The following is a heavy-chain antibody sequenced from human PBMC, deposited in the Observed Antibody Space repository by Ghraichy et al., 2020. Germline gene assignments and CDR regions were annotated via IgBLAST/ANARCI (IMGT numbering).Heavy chain of an antibody. V-gene: IGHV3-15*01. J-gene: IGHJ6*02. CDR3: TTEDMVRGVISYYYYGMDV. D-gene: IGHD3-10*01. CDR1: GFTFSNAW. Sequence: GGSLRLSCAASGFTFSNAWMSWVRQAPGKGLEWVGRIKSKTDGGTTDYAAPVKGRFTISRDDSKNTLYLQMNSLKTEDTAVYYCTTEDMVRGVISYYYYGMDVWGQGTTVTVSS. CDR2: IKSKTDGGTT.